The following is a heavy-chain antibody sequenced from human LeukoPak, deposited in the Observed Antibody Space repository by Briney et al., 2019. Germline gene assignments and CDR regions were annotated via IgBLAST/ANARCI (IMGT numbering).Heavy chain of an antibody. Sequence: SETLSLTCTVSGGPISSYYWSWIRQPPGKGLEYIGYIYYSGSTNYNPSLKSRVTISLDTSKNQFSLKLSSVTAADTAVYYCARRTGYYDGFDYWGQGTLVTVSS. D-gene: IGHD3/OR15-3a*01. CDR1: GGPISSYY. V-gene: IGHV4-59*01. CDR2: IYYSGST. CDR3: ARRTGYYDGFDY. J-gene: IGHJ4*02.